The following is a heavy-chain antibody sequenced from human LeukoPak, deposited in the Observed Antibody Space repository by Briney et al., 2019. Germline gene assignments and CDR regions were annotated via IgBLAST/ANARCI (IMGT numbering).Heavy chain of an antibody. CDR3: ARRRGYSNTWYVDY. Sequence: GESLKISCKGSGFSFSTYWIGWVRQMPGKGLEWMGIIYPGDSDTGYSPTFQGQVTISADKSISTAYLQWNSLKASDTAIYYCARRRGYSNTWYVDYWGQGTLVTVSS. J-gene: IGHJ4*02. CDR1: GFSFSTYW. V-gene: IGHV5-51*01. CDR2: IYPGDSDT. D-gene: IGHD5-12*01.